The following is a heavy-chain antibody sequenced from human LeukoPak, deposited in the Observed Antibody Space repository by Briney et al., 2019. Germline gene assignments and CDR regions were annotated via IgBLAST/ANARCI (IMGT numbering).Heavy chain of an antibody. D-gene: IGHD3-9*01. Sequence: PGGSLRLSCAASGFTFSDYYMSWIRQAPGKGLEWVSYISSSGSTIYYADSVKGRFTISRDNAKNSLYLQMNSLRAEDTAVYYCAKAGYYDILTRTNFDYWGQGTLVTVSS. J-gene: IGHJ4*02. CDR1: GFTFSDYY. V-gene: IGHV3-11*01. CDR2: ISSSGSTI. CDR3: AKAGYYDILTRTNFDY.